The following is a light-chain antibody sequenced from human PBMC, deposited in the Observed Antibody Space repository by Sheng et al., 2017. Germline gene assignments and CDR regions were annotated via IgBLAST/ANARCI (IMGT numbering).Light chain of an antibody. CDR3: LQYDTSPET. J-gene: IGKJ1*01. Sequence: EIVMTQSPATLSVSPGERATLSCRASQSVTNNLAWYQQRPGQAPRLVIYDASNRAAGIPARFSGSGSGTDFTLTITRLEPEDFALYYCLQYDTSPETFGQGTKVEMK. CDR2: DAS. CDR1: QSVTNN. V-gene: IGKV3D-15*01.